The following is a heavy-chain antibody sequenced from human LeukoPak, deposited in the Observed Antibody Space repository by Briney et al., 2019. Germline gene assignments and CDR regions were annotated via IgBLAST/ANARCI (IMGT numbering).Heavy chain of an antibody. CDR3: ARARGYSYGPFDY. CDR2: TNHSGST. Sequence: SETLSLTCAVYGGSFSGYYWSWIRQPPGKGLEWIGETNHSGSTNYNPSLKSRVTISVDTSKNQFSLKLSSVTAADTAVYYCARARGYSYGPFDYWGQGTLVTVSS. D-gene: IGHD5-18*01. CDR1: GGSFSGYY. J-gene: IGHJ4*02. V-gene: IGHV4-34*01.